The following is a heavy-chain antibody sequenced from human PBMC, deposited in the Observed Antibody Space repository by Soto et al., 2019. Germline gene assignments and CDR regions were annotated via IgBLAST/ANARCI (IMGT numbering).Heavy chain of an antibody. V-gene: IGHV5-10-1*01. Sequence: PGESLKISCKGSGYSFTSYWISWVRQMPGKGLEWMGRIDPSDSYTNYSPSFQGHVTISADKSISTAYLQWSSLKASDTAMYYCARTTYYYDSSGYYNPQIYFDYWGQGTLVNVSS. J-gene: IGHJ4*02. CDR2: IDPSDSYT. D-gene: IGHD3-22*01. CDR3: ARTTYYYDSSGYYNPQIYFDY. CDR1: GYSFTSYW.